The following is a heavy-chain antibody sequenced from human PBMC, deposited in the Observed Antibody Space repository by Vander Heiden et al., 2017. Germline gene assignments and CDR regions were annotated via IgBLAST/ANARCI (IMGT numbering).Heavy chain of an antibody. V-gene: IGHV3-33*01. J-gene: IGHJ4*02. Sequence: QVQLVESGGVVVQPGRSLRLPCAASGFTVRSDGMHWVRQAPGKGLEWVAVSWYHGNREDYVDSVRGRFTVSRDQSKKMVYLQMDSLRAEDTAVYYCARDADTSSHYSLLDYWGQGTLVTVSS. CDR3: ARDADTSSHYSLLDY. D-gene: IGHD3-22*01. CDR2: SWYHGNRE. CDR1: GFTVRSDG.